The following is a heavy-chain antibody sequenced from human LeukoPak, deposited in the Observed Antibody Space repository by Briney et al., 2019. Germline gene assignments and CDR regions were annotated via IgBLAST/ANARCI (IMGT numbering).Heavy chain of an antibody. CDR1: GFTFSDYY. V-gene: IGHV3-11*01. CDR2: ISSSGSTI. D-gene: IGHD3-3*01. Sequence: GGSLRLSCAASGFTFSDYYTSWIRQAPGKGLEWVSYISSSGSTIYYADSVKGRFTISRDNAKNSLYLQMNSLRAEDTAVYYCARDTDYDFWSVSGGIDYWGQGTLVTVSS. CDR3: ARDTDYDFWSVSGGIDY. J-gene: IGHJ4*02.